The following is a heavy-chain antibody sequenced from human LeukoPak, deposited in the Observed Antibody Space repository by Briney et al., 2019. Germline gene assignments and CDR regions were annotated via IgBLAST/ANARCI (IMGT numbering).Heavy chain of an antibody. CDR1: GYTFTSYG. CDR2: IIPIFGTA. V-gene: IGHV1-69*06. CDR3: ARDYPIYDYVWGSYRYDAFDI. D-gene: IGHD3-16*02. Sequence: GASVKVSCKASGYTFTSYGISWVRQAPGQGLEWMGGIIPIFGTANYAQKFQGRVTITADKSTSTAYMELSSLRSEDTAVYYCARDYPIYDYVWGSYRYDAFDIWGQGTMVTVSS. J-gene: IGHJ3*02.